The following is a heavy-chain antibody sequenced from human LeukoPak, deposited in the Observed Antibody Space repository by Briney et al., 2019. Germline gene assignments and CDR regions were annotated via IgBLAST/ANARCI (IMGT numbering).Heavy chain of an antibody. CDR1: GGSINSYY. Sequence: SETLSLTCTVSGGSINSYYWSWIQQPPGKRLEWIGYIYYSGSTNYNPSLKSRVTISVDTSKKQFSLKLSSVTAADTAVYYCARHRPGPYDYWGQGTLVTVSS. CDR3: ARHRPGPYDY. V-gene: IGHV4-59*08. CDR2: IYYSGST. J-gene: IGHJ4*02.